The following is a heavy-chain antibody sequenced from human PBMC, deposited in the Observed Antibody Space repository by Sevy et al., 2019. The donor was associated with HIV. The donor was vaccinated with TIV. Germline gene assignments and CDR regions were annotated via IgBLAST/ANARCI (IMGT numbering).Heavy chain of an antibody. CDR2: ISGMSNYI. D-gene: IGHD6-13*01. CDR3: ARGADSTYHDAFDI. J-gene: IGHJ3*02. V-gene: IGHV3-21*01. Sequence: GGSLRLSCAASGFTFSSYSMNWVRQAPGKGLEWVSSISGMSNYIYYADSVKGRFTIPSDNAKNSLYLEMNSLSAEDTAVCYGARGADSTYHDAFDIWGQGTMVTVSS. CDR1: GFTFSSYS.